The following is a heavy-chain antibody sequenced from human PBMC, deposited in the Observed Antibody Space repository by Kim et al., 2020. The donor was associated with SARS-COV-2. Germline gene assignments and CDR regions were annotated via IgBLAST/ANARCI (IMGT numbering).Heavy chain of an antibody. J-gene: IGHJ5*02. Sequence: GGSLRLSCAVSGFTFSTYAMSWVRQAPGKGLEWVSTISGGGSTTYYADSVKGRFTISRDNSKITLYLQLNSLRAEDTAVYYCVRGLSSSFRNWFDPWGQGTLVTVSS. CDR2: ISGGGSTT. CDR1: GFTFSTYA. V-gene: IGHV3-23*01. CDR3: VRGLSSSFRNWFDP. D-gene: IGHD6-13*01.